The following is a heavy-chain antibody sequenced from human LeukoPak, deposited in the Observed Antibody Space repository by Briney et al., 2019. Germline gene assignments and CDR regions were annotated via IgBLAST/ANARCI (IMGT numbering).Heavy chain of an antibody. CDR2: FDPEDGET. J-gene: IGHJ3*01. Sequence: ASVKVSCKVSGYTLNELSMNWVRQAPGKGLEWMGGFDPEDGETIYAQKFRGRVTMTEDTSTDTAYMELSSLRSEDTAVYYCATDGVGIATFDVWGQGTMVTVSS. CDR3: ATDGVGIATFDV. V-gene: IGHV1-24*01. CDR1: GYTLNELS. D-gene: IGHD1-26*01.